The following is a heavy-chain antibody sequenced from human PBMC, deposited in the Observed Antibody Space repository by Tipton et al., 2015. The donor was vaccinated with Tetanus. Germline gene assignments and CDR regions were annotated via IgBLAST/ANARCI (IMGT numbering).Heavy chain of an antibody. CDR2: IGGSGGAS. Sequence: SLRLSCAASGFTFSNYWMSWVRQAPGKGLECVSAIGGSGGASYYADSVKGRFTISRDNSKSTLYLQVHSLRVEDTAIYFCAKGRAAATYVFDYWGQGTPVTVSS. D-gene: IGHD6-25*01. CDR3: AKGRAAATYVFDY. CDR1: GFTFSNYW. V-gene: IGHV3-23*01. J-gene: IGHJ4*02.